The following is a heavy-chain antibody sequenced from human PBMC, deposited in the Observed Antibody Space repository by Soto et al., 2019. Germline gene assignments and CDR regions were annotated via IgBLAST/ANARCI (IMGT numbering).Heavy chain of an antibody. V-gene: IGHV1-3*01. CDR1: GYTFTSYA. Sequence: ASVKVSCKASGYTFTSYARHWVRQAPGQRLEWLGWINAGNGNTKYSQKFQGRVTITRDTSASTAYMELSSLRSEDTAVYYCARVPVVVVVVAKVRTDNWFDPWGQGTLVTVSS. CDR3: ARVPVVVVVVAKVRTDNWFDP. J-gene: IGHJ5*02. CDR2: INAGNGNT. D-gene: IGHD2-15*01.